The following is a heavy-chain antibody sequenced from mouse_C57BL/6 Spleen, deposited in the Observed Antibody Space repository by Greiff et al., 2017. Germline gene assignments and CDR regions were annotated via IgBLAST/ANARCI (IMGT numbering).Heavy chain of an antibody. D-gene: IGHD1-1*01. Sequence: VQLQQPGAELVMPGASVKLSCKASGYTFTSYWMHWVKQRPGQGLEWIGEIDPSDSYTNYNQKFKGKSTLTVDKSSSTAYMQLSSLTSEDSAVYYCARPHYYGSSPWYFDVWGTGTTVTVSS. CDR1: GYTFTSYW. CDR3: ARPHYYGSSPWYFDV. J-gene: IGHJ1*03. V-gene: IGHV1-69*01. CDR2: IDPSDSYT.